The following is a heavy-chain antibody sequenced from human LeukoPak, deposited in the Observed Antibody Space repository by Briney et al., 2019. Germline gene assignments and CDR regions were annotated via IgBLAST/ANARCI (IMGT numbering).Heavy chain of an antibody. D-gene: IGHD1-14*01. CDR2: IYSGGST. CDR1: GFTVSSSY. J-gene: IGHJ4*02. V-gene: IGHV3-53*01. CDR3: ARDRGRNCFDY. Sequence: GGSLRLSCAASGFTVSSSYMSWVRQAPGKGLEWVSVIYSGGSTYYADSVKGRFTISRDNAKNSLYLRMNSLRAEDTALFYCARDRGRNCFDYWGQGTLVSVSS.